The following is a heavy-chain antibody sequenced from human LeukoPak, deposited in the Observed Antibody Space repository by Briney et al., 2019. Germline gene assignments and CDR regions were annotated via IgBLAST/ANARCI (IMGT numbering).Heavy chain of an antibody. J-gene: IGHJ5*02. Sequence: SETLSLTCIVSGDSISSGNYYWSWIRQPPGKGLEWIGYISNRGSDFYNPSFENQVTISVDTSKNQFSLKLKSVTVTDTAVYYCARKSATWSNWFDPWGQGNLVTVSS. V-gene: IGHV4-30-4*01. CDR1: GDSISSGNYY. D-gene: IGHD2-8*02. CDR3: ARKSATWSNWFDP. CDR2: ISNRGSD.